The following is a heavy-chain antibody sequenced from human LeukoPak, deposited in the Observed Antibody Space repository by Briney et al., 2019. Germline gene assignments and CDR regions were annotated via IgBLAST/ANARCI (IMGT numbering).Heavy chain of an antibody. CDR2: INPNSGGT. V-gene: IGHV1-2*02. J-gene: IGHJ4*02. CDR3: ARGIAAAGADDY. Sequence: ASVKVSCKASGYTFTGYYMHWVRQAPGQGIEWMGWINPNSGGTNYAQKFQGRVTMTRDTSISTAYMELSRLRSDDTAVYYCARGIAAAGADDYWGQGTLVTVSS. CDR1: GYTFTGYY. D-gene: IGHD6-13*01.